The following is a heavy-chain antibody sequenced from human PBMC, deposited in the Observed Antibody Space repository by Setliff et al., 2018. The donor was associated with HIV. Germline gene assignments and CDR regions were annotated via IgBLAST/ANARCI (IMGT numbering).Heavy chain of an antibody. CDR2: INPSGGST. CDR1: GYTFTNYY. V-gene: IGHV1-46*01. D-gene: IGHD1-26*01. CDR3: ARGGHYSGSYLPRDYYMDV. J-gene: IGHJ6*03. Sequence: ASVKVSCKASGYTFTNYYFHWVRQAPGQGLEWLGMINPSGGSTTYAQKFQGRVTMTRDTFTSTVYMDLSSLRSEDTAVYYCARGGHYSGSYLPRDYYMDVWGKGTTVTVS.